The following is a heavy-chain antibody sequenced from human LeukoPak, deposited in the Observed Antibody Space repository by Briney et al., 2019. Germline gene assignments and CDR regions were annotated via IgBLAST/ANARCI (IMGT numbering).Heavy chain of an antibody. D-gene: IGHD1-26*01. CDR1: GASISGSGYY. CDR3: AKSGGYGLIDY. J-gene: IGHJ4*02. Sequence: SETLSLTCTVSGASISGSGYYWCWIHQPPGKGLEWIGSIYSSGGTYYNASLQSRVTISIETCKNQISLRLNSVTAADTAMYYCAKSGGYGLIDYWGQGTLVTVSS. V-gene: IGHV4-39*01. CDR2: IYSSGGT.